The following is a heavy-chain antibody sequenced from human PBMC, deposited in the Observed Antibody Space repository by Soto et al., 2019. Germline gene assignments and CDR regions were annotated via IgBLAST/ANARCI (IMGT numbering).Heavy chain of an antibody. CDR1: GFTFSSYG. CDR2: ISYDGSNK. J-gene: IGHJ6*03. V-gene: IGHV3-30*18. D-gene: IGHD3-3*01. CDR3: AKDNAERSGYYEMRYYYYYMDV. Sequence: GGSLRLSCAASGFTFSSYGMHWVRQAPGKGLEWVAVISYDGSNKYYADSVKGRFTISRDNSKNTLYLQMNSLRAEDTAVYYCAKDNAERSGYYEMRYYYYYMDVWGKGTTVTVSS.